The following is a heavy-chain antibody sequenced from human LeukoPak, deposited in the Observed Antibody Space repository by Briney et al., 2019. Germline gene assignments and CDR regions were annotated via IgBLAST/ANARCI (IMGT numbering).Heavy chain of an antibody. Sequence: GGSLRLSCAASGFTFSSYGMHWVRQAPGKGLEWVAVIWYDGSNKYYADSVKGRFTISRDNSKNTLYLQMNSLRAEDTAVYYCARPRGGDHPLDAFDIWGQGTMVTVSS. D-gene: IGHD4-17*01. V-gene: IGHV3-33*01. CDR2: IWYDGSNK. J-gene: IGHJ3*02. CDR1: GFTFSSYG. CDR3: ARPRGGDHPLDAFDI.